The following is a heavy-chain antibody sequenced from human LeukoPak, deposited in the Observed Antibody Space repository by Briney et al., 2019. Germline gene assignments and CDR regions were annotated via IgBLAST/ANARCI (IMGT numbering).Heavy chain of an antibody. CDR2: FGTRSTSV. Sequence: GGSLRLSCTASGFTFSGYSMNWIRQAPGKGLEWVSSFGTRSTSVYHAGSVKGRFAISRDNAKSSLYLQMNSLRAEDTALYYCAREVSEGFDFWGQGTLVTVSS. CDR1: GFTFSGYS. J-gene: IGHJ4*02. CDR3: AREVSEGFDF. V-gene: IGHV3-21*01. D-gene: IGHD3-22*01.